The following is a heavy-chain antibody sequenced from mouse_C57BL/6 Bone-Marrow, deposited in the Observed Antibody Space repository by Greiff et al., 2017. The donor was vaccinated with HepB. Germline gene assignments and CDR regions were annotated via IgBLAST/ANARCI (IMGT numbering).Heavy chain of an antibody. CDR3: ASWGVNWDDGKFFDY. J-gene: IGHJ2*01. D-gene: IGHD4-1*01. Sequence: EVQLQQSGPELVKPGASVKISCKASGYTFTDYYMNWVKQSHGKSLEWIGDINPNNGGTSYNQKFKGKATLTVDKSSSTAYMELRSLTSEDSAVYYCASWGVNWDDGKFFDYWGQGTTLTVSS. CDR1: GYTFTDYY. CDR2: INPNNGGT. V-gene: IGHV1-26*01.